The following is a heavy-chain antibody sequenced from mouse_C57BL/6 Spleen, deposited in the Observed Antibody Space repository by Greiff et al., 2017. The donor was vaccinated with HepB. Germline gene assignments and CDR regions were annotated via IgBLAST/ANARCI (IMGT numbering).Heavy chain of an antibody. V-gene: IGHV5-4*01. J-gene: IGHJ2*01. Sequence: DVMLVESGGGLVKPGGSLKLSCAASGFTFSSYAMSWVRQTPEKRLEWVATISDGGSYTYYPDNVKGRFTISRDNAKNNLYLQMSHLKSEDTAMYYCAREVITTVEGGFDYWGQGTTLTVSS. D-gene: IGHD1-1*01. CDR2: ISDGGSYT. CDR1: GFTFSSYA. CDR3: AREVITTVEGGFDY.